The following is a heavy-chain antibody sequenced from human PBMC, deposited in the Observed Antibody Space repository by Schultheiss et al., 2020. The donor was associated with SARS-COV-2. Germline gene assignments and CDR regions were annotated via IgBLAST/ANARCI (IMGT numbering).Heavy chain of an antibody. D-gene: IGHD1-20*01. CDR2: INHSGST. V-gene: IGHV4-34*01. Sequence: SETLSLTCAVYGGSFSGYYWSWIRQPPGKGLEWIGEINHSGSTNYNPSLKSRVTISVDTSKNQFSLKLSSVTAADTAVYYCARAAHNWNGPDYWGQGTLVTVSS. J-gene: IGHJ4*02. CDR1: GGSFSGYY. CDR3: ARAAHNWNGPDY.